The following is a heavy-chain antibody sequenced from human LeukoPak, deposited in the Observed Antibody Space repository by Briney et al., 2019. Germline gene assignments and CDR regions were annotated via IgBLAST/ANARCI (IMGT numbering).Heavy chain of an antibody. D-gene: IGHD3-22*01. Sequence: GGSLRLSCAASGSTFSSYEMNWVRQAPGKGLEWVSYINGGGSTMYYADSVKGRFTISRDNGKDSLFMQMNSLRAEDTAVYYCARDAHYYDSSGYFRAPFDYWGQGTLVTVSS. J-gene: IGHJ4*02. CDR3: ARDAHYYDSSGYFRAPFDY. CDR2: INGGGSTM. V-gene: IGHV3-48*03. CDR1: GSTFSSYE.